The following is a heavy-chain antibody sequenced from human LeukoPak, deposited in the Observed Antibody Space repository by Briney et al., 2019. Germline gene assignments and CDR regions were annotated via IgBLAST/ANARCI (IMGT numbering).Heavy chain of an antibody. D-gene: IGHD6-19*01. CDR1: GFTFSSYA. CDR3: AKSVGWVKYYFDY. CDR2: ISGSGGST. J-gene: IGHJ4*02. Sequence: QPGGSLRLSCAASGFTFSSYAMSWVRQAPGKGLEWVSAISGSGGSTYYADSVKGRFTISRDNSKNTLYLQMHSLRAEDTAVYYCAKSVGWVKYYFDYWGQGPLVSVSS. V-gene: IGHV3-23*01.